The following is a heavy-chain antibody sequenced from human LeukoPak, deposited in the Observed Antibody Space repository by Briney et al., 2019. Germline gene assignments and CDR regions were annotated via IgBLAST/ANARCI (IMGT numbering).Heavy chain of an antibody. CDR2: ISYDGSNK. V-gene: IGHV3-30*12. CDR3: ARGDGLDV. CDR1: GFTFSSYA. J-gene: IGHJ6*02. D-gene: IGHD3-16*01. Sequence: GRSLRLSCAASGFTFSSYAMHWVRQAAGKGLEWVAVISYDGSNKYYADSVKGRFTISRDNAKNSLYLQMSNLRAEDTAVYFCARGDGLDVWGQGATVTVSS.